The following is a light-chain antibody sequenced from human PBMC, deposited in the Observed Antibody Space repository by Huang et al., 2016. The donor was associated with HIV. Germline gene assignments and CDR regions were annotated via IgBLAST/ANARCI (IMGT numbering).Light chain of an antibody. V-gene: IGKV3D-15*01. Sequence: EIVMTQSPGTLSVSQGERATLSCRASQGVANNVAWYQQKPGQNPRLLIHGASTRATCIPARLSGSASGTEFTLTISSLQTEDFAIYYCQQYNNWPPWTFGQGT. J-gene: IGKJ1*01. CDR1: QGVANN. CDR3: QQYNNWPPWT. CDR2: GAS.